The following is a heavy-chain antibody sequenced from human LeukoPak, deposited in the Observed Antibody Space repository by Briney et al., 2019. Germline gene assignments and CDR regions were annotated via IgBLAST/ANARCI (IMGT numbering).Heavy chain of an antibody. J-gene: IGHJ4*02. CDR1: GFTFSSYA. V-gene: IGHV3-23*01. D-gene: IGHD3-10*01. Sequence: PGGSLRLSCAASGFTFSSYAMSWVRQAPGKGLEWVSAISGSGVTTYYAVSVKGRFTISRDNSKNTLYLQMNSLRAEDTALYYCAKDRDYYLVGFFDYWGQGTLVTVSS. CDR2: ISGSGVTT. CDR3: AKDRDYYLVGFFDY.